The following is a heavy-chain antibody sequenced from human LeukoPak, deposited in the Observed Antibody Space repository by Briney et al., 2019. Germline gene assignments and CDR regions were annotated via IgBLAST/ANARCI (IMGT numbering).Heavy chain of an antibody. J-gene: IGHJ4*02. Sequence: NLGESLKISCKGSGYSFTSYWIGWVRQMPGKGLEWMGIIYPGDSDTRYSPSFQGQVTISADKPISTAYLQWSSLKASDTAMYYCARRRCSGGSCYSAYYFDYWGQGTLVTVSS. D-gene: IGHD2-15*01. CDR3: ARRRCSGGSCYSAYYFDY. CDR2: IYPGDSDT. CDR1: GYSFTSYW. V-gene: IGHV5-51*01.